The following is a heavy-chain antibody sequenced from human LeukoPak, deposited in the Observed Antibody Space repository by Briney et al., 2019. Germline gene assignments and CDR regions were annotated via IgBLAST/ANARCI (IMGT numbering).Heavy chain of an antibody. J-gene: IGHJ4*02. CDR1: GGTFSSYA. Sequence: SVKVSCKASGGTFSSYAISWVRQAPGQGLEWMGRIIPILGIANYAQKFQGRVTITADKSTSTAYMELSSLRSEDTAVYYCAWQFKSGSPIYFDYWGQGTLVTVSS. CDR3: AWQFKSGSPIYFDY. V-gene: IGHV1-69*04. D-gene: IGHD1-26*01. CDR2: IIPILGIA.